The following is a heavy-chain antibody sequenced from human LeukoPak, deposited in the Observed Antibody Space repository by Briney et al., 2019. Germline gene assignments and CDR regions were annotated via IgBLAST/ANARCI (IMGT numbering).Heavy chain of an antibody. CDR2: VSSNGGST. CDR3: VKDQYTAMPDAFDI. J-gene: IGHJ3*02. Sequence: GGSLRLSCSASGFTFSSYAVHWVRQAPGKGLEYVSAVSSNGGSTYYADSVKGRFTISRDNSKNTLYLQMSSLRAEDTAVYYCVKDQYTAMPDAFDIWGQGTMVTVSS. V-gene: IGHV3-64D*06. D-gene: IGHD5-18*01. CDR1: GFTFSSYA.